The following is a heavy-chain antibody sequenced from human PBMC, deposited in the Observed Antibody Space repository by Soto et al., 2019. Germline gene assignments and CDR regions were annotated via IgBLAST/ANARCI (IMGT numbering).Heavy chain of an antibody. CDR2: IIPLFGTP. CDR1: GDSFSIYA. CDR3: ARNFKNVVEPATQRDFYYDGMDV. J-gene: IGHJ6*02. V-gene: IGHV1-69*01. D-gene: IGHD2-2*01. Sequence: QVQLVQSGAEVKKPGSSVKVSCKASGDSFSIYAISWVRRAPGQGLEWMGGIIPLFGTPNYAQNFQGRVTITADESTTTAYMELMSLRSDDTAVDYCARNFKNVVEPATQRDFYYDGMDVWGQGTTVTVSS.